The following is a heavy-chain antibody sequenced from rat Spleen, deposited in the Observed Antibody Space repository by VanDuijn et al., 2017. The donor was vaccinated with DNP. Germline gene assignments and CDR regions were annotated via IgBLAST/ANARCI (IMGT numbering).Heavy chain of an antibody. CDR3: VRQIKYGSYGY. CDR2: ISNGGST. Sequence: QVQLKESGPGLVQPSQTLSLTCTVSGFSLTSYGVSWVRQPPGKGLEWIAAISNGGSTYYNSALKSRLSISRDTSQSQVFLKMNSLQPEDTGTYYCVRQIKYGSYGYWGQGVTVTVSS. J-gene: IGHJ2*01. CDR1: GFSLTSYG. D-gene: IGHD1-3*01. V-gene: IGHV2S12*01.